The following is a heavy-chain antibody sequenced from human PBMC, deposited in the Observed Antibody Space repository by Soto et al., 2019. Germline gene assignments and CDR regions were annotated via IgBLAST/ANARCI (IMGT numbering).Heavy chain of an antibody. J-gene: IGHJ4*02. D-gene: IGHD4-17*01. Sequence: QVQLVESGGGVVQPGRSLRLSCAASGFTFSSYAMHWVRQAPGKGLEWVAVISYDGSNKYYADSVKGRFTISRDNSKNRLYLQMHGLRAEDQAVYYGAGDYGDYAGYFAYWGQGTLVTVSS. V-gene: IGHV3-30-3*01. CDR2: ISYDGSNK. CDR3: AGDYGDYAGYFAY. CDR1: GFTFSSYA.